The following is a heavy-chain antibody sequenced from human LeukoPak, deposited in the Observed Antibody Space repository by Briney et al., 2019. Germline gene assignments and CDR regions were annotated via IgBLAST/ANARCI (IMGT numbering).Heavy chain of an antibody. V-gene: IGHV1-69*05. D-gene: IGHD1-1*01. J-gene: IGHJ4*02. Sequence: SVKVSCKASGGTFGSYAISWVRQAPGQGLEWMGGIIPIFGTANYAQRFQGRVTITTDESTSTAYMELSSLRSEDTAVYYCARSWNAGPFDYWGQGTLVTVSS. CDR3: ARSWNAGPFDY. CDR2: IIPIFGTA. CDR1: GGTFGSYA.